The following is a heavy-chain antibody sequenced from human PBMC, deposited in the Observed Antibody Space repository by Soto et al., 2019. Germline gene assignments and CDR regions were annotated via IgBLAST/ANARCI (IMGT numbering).Heavy chain of an antibody. CDR3: ARDGLTFGGD. D-gene: IGHD3-16*01. CDR1: GFTFGSFT. J-gene: IGHJ4*02. CDR2: ISSSSAYI. Sequence: EVHLVEAGGGLVKPGESLTLSCAASGFTFGSFTLNWVRQAPGKGLECVSSISSSSAYIYYAGSVKGRFPISRDNARSTLYLQMNSLRLDDTAVYFVARDGLTFGGDWGQGTLVAVSS. V-gene: IGHV3-21*06.